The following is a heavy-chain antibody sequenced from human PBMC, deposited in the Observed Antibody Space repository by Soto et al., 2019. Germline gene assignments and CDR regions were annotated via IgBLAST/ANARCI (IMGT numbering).Heavy chain of an antibody. D-gene: IGHD6-6*01. CDR3: ARQAARNYFDF. CDR2: IDSRGRTI. Sequence: QVQLVESGGALVKPGGSLRLSCAASGFTFSDYYMSWIRQAPGKGLEWVSYIDSRGRTISYADSVKGRFTISRDDAKNSLDLQMNSLGAEDTDVYYCARQAARNYFDFWGQGTLVTVSS. CDR1: GFTFSDYY. J-gene: IGHJ4*02. V-gene: IGHV3-11*01.